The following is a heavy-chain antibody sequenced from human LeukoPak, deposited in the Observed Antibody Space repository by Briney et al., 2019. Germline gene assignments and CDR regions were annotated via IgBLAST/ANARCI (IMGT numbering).Heavy chain of an antibody. CDR3: ARRPAQYGATPDYYFDY. D-gene: IGHD2-15*01. CDR1: GGSITGSNW. J-gene: IGHJ4*02. V-gene: IGHV4-39*01. Sequence: QSSETLSLTCAVSGGSITGSNWWTGVRQPPGKGLEWIGTIFYSGSTYYNPSLKSRVTISIDTSKNQFSLKLSSVTAADTAVYFCARRPAQYGATPDYYFDYWGQGTLVTVSS. CDR2: IFYSGST.